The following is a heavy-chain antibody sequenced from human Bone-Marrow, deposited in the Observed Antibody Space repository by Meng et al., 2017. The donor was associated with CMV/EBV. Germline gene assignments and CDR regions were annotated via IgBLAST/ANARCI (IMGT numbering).Heavy chain of an antibody. CDR2: IKQDGSEK. Sequence: GGSPRLSCAASGFTFSSYWMSWVRQAPGKGLEWVANIKQDGSEKYYVDSVKGRFTISRDNAKNSLYLQMNSLRAEDTAVYYCARVRFWSGYRNYFDYWGQGTLVTVSS. J-gene: IGHJ4*02. D-gene: IGHD3-3*01. CDR1: GFTFSSYW. CDR3: ARVRFWSGYRNYFDY. V-gene: IGHV3-7*01.